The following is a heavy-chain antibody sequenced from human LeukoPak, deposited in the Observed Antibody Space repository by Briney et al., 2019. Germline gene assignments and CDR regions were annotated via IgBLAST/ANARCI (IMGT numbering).Heavy chain of an antibody. Sequence: SETLSLTCTVSGGSISSSSYHWGWIRQSPGEGLQWITSMSYSGATYYNPSLQSRVTISVDTSKNQFSLKLSSVTAADTAVYYCARDQYYYGSGSYSTMGAFDIWGQGTMVTVSS. J-gene: IGHJ3*02. V-gene: IGHV4-39*07. D-gene: IGHD3-10*01. CDR2: MSYSGAT. CDR3: ARDQYYYGSGSYSTMGAFDI. CDR1: GGSISSSSYH.